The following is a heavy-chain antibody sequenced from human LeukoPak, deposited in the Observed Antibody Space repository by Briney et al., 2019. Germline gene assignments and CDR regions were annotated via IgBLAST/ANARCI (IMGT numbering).Heavy chain of an antibody. Sequence: QPGGSLRLSCAASGFTFDDYAMHWVRQAPGKGLEWVSGISWNSGSIGYADSVKGRFTISRDNAKNSLYLQMNSLRAEDMALYYCAKALGYDILAPFDYWGQGTLVTVSS. CDR3: AKALGYDILAPFDY. D-gene: IGHD3-9*01. V-gene: IGHV3-9*03. CDR2: ISWNSGSI. CDR1: GFTFDDYA. J-gene: IGHJ4*02.